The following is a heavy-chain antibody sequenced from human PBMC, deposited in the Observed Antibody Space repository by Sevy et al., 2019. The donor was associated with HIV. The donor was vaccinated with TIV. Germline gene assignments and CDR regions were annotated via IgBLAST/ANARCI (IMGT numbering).Heavy chain of an antibody. J-gene: IGHJ4*02. D-gene: IGHD3-22*01. CDR2: IRYDGSNK. V-gene: IGHV3-30*02. Sequence: GSLRLSCAASGFTFSSYGMHWVRQAPGKGLEWVAFIRYDGSNKYYADSVKGRFTISRDNSKNTLYLQMNSLRAEDTAVYYCAGGVVIGTTFDYWGQGTLVTVSS. CDR3: AGGVVIGTTFDY. CDR1: GFTFSSYG.